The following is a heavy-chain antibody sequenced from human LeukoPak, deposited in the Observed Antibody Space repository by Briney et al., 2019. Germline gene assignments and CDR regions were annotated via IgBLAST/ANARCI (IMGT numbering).Heavy chain of an antibody. D-gene: IGHD5-18*01. CDR2: IYYTGST. J-gene: IGHJ4*02. Sequence: KTSETLSLTCTVSGGSISSYYWSWIRQPPGKGLEWIGYIYYTGSTNYNPSLKSRVTISVATSKNQLSLKLSSVTAEDTAVYYCARGALMSYSYGPLDCWSQGTLVTVSS. CDR3: ARGALMSYSYGPLDC. CDR1: GGSISSYY. V-gene: IGHV4-59*01.